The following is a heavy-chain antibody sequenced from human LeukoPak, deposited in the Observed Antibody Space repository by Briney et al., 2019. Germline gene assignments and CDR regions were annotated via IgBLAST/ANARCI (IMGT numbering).Heavy chain of an antibody. D-gene: IGHD6-19*01. J-gene: IGHJ4*02. CDR1: GGSFSGYY. CDR3: ARLHDSSGWGPDY. CDR2: INHSGST. V-gene: IGHV4-34*01. Sequence: TPSETLSLTCAVYGGSFSGYYWSWIRQPPGKGLEWIGEINHSGSTNYNPSLKSRVTISVDTSKNQSSLKLSSVTAADTAVYYCARLHDSSGWGPDYWGQGTLVTVSS.